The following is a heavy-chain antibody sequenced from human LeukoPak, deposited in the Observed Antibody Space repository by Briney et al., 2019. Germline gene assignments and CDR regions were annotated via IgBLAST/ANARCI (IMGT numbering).Heavy chain of an antibody. D-gene: IGHD2-2*01. Sequence: QPGGSLRLSCAASGFTVSSNYMSWVRQAPGKGLEWVSVIYSGGSTYYADSVKGRFTISRDNSKNTLYLQMNSLRAEDTAVYYCARFGKRCSSTSCYGVYMDVWGKGTTVTVSS. J-gene: IGHJ6*03. CDR2: IYSGGST. CDR1: GFTVSSNY. CDR3: ARFGKRCSSTSCYGVYMDV. V-gene: IGHV3-53*01.